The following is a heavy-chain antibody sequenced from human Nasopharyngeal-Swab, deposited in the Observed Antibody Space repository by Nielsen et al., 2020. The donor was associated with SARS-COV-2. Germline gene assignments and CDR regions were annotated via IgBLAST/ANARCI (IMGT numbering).Heavy chain of an antibody. J-gene: IGHJ4*02. D-gene: IGHD2-2*03. CDR3: AKLGYGGFDY. CDR2: IRGSGGST. CDR1: GFTFSSYS. V-gene: IGHV3-23*01. Sequence: GGSLRLSCAASGFTFSSYSMNWVRQAPGKGLEWVSAIRGSGGSTYYADSVKGRFTISRDNSKNTLYLQMNSLRAEDTAVYYCAKLGYGGFDYWGQGTLVTVSS.